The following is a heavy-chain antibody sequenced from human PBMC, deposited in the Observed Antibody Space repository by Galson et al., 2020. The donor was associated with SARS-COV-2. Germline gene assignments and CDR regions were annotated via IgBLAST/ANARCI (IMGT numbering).Heavy chain of an antibody. CDR3: ARDERGYYYGSGSFSPYYYYGMDV. CDR1: GFTFSSYA. D-gene: IGHD3-10*01. V-gene: IGHV3-30*04. CDR2: ISYDGSNK. Sequence: QLGESLKISCAASGFTFSSYAMHWVRQAPGKGLEWVAVISYDGSNKYYADSVKGRFTISRDNSKNTLYLQMNSLRAEDTAVYYCARDERGYYYGSGSFSPYYYYGMDVWGQGTTVTVSS. J-gene: IGHJ6*02.